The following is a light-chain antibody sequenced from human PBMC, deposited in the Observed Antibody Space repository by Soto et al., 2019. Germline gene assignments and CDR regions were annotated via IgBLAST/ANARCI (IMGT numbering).Light chain of an antibody. CDR2: DAS. CDR1: QSISSW. J-gene: IGKJ2*01. Sequence: DIQMTQSPSTLSASVGDRVTITCRASQSISSWLAWYQQKPGKAPKLLIYDASSLESGVPSRFSGSGSGTEFTLTISSLQPDDFATYYCQQYHSYPYTFGQGTKLDSK. CDR3: QQYHSYPYT. V-gene: IGKV1-5*01.